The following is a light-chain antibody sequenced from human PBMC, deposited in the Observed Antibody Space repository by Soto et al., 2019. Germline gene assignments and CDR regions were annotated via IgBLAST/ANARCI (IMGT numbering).Light chain of an antibody. Sequence: QTVVTQEPSFSVSPGGTVTLTCGLSSGSVSTSYYPSWYQQTPGQAPRTLIYSTNTRSSGVPVRFSGSILGNKAALTITGAQADYESDYYCVLYMGIVVFGGGTKLTVL. J-gene: IGLJ2*01. V-gene: IGLV8-61*01. CDR2: STN. CDR3: VLYMGIVV. CDR1: SGSVSTSYY.